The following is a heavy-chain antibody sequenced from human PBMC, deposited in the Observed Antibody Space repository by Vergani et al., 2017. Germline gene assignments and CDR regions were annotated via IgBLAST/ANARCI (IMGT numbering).Heavy chain of an antibody. Sequence: QLLESGGGLIQPGGSLRLSCAASGFTFNSFAMTWVRQAPGKGLEWGSGINNNGGSTYYADSVKGRFTISRDNSKNTLYLQMTDLRAEDTATYYCAKVCGSTSCPYGGGAFDVWGHGTMVTVSS. CDR2: INNNGGST. V-gene: IGHV3-23*01. CDR1: GFTFNSFA. J-gene: IGHJ3*01. D-gene: IGHD2-2*01. CDR3: AKVCGSTSCPYGGGAFDV.